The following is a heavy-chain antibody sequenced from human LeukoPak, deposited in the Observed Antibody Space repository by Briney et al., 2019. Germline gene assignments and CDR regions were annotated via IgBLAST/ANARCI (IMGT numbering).Heavy chain of an antibody. J-gene: IGHJ1*01. Sequence: ASVKVSCKVSGYTLTELSMHWVRQAPGQGLEWMGIINPSGGSTSYAQKFQGRVTITADKSTSTAYMELSSLRSEDTAVYYCARGGVEKYDSSGIQHWGQGTLVTVSS. D-gene: IGHD3-22*01. CDR2: INPSGGST. CDR3: ARGGVEKYDSSGIQH. CDR1: GYTLTELS. V-gene: IGHV1-46*01.